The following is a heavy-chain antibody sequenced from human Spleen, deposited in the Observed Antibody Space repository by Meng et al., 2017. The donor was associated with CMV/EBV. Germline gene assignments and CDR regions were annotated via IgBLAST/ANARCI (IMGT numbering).Heavy chain of an antibody. CDR2: ISVYSGNT. J-gene: IGHJ4*02. CDR1: GYTFTSYG. D-gene: IGHD1-26*01. CDR3: ALELLDY. Sequence: SVKVSCKASGYTFTSYGFSWVRQAPGQGLEGMGWISVYSGNTNYAQKLRGRVTMTTDTSTSTAYMELRSLRSDDTAVYYCALELLDYWGQGTLVTVSS. V-gene: IGHV1-18*01.